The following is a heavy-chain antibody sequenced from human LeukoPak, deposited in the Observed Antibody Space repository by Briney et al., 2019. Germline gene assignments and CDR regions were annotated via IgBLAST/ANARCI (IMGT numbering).Heavy chain of an antibody. CDR1: GYTFTGYY. CDR2: INPNSGGT. J-gene: IGHJ6*03. CDR3: ARVARLVNYYYYYMDV. V-gene: IGHV1-2*02. D-gene: IGHD2-8*02. Sequence: ASVKVSCKASGYTFTGYYMHWVRQAPGQGLEWMGWINPNSGGTNYAQKFQGRVTMTRDTSISTAYMELRSLRSDDTAVYYCARVARLVNYYYYYMDVRGKGTTVTISS.